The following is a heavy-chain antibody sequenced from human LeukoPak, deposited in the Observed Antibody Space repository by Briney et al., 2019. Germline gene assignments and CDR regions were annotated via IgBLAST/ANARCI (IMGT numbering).Heavy chain of an antibody. CDR1: GYTFTTYG. D-gene: IGHD3-10*01. CDR3: AREGVRGVIPLDY. J-gene: IGHJ4*02. CDR2: ISAYNGHT. Sequence: ASVKVSCKAYGYTFTTYGINWVRQAPGQGLEWMGWISAYNGHTNYAQKLQGRVTMTTDTSTSTAYMELRSLRSDDTAVYYCAREGVRGVIPLDYWGQGTLVTVSS. V-gene: IGHV1-18*01.